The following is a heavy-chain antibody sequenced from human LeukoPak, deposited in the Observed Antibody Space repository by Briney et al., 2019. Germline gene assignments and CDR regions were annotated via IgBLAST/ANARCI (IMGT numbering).Heavy chain of an antibody. CDR1: GFTLGSYA. Sequence: PGGSLRLSCAASGFTLGSYAMSWVRQGPGKGLEWVSAISVSGNTYHADSVKGRFTISRDSYKNTPYLQMNSLRAEDAAVYYCAKAPVTTCSGAYCYPFDYWGQGTLVTVSS. V-gene: IGHV3-23*01. J-gene: IGHJ4*02. D-gene: IGHD2-15*01. CDR3: AKAPVTTCSGAYCYPFDY. CDR2: ISVSGNT.